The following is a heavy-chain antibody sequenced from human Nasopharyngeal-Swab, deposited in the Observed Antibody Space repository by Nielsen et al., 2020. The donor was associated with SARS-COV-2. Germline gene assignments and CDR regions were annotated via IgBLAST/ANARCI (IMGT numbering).Heavy chain of an antibody. D-gene: IGHD3-22*01. V-gene: IGHV4-34*01. CDR2: VNYGGGT. CDR1: GESFSGHQ. J-gene: IGHJ3*02. Sequence: SETLSLTCAVYGESFSGHQWSWVRQPPGKGLEWIGEVNYGGGTNYNPSLKSRVIISVDTSKNQFSLKLSSVTAADTAVYYCARAGLYYYDSSGYYEDAFDIWGQGTMVTVSS. CDR3: ARAGLYYYDSSGYYEDAFDI.